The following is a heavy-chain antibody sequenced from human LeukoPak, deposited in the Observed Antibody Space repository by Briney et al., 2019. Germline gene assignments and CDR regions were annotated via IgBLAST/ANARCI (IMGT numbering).Heavy chain of an antibody. D-gene: IGHD3-22*01. CDR1: GFTFSSYG. CDR3: ATSTVVITFGPPDY. V-gene: IGHV3-30*02. Sequence: GGSLRLSCAASGFTFSSYGMHWVRQAPGKGLEWGAFIRYDGSNKYYADSVKGRFTISRDNSKNTLYLQMNSLRAEDTAVYYCATSTVVITFGPPDYWGQGTLVTVSS. J-gene: IGHJ4*02. CDR2: IRYDGSNK.